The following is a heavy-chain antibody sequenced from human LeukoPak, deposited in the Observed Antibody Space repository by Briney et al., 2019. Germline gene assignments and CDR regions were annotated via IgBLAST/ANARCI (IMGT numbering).Heavy chain of an antibody. V-gene: IGHV4-4*07. CDR2: IYTSGST. CDR3: ARDSDYYFDY. D-gene: IGHD2-21*02. Sequence: RSSETLSLTCTVSGGSISSYYWSWIRQPAGKGLEWIGRIYTSGSTNYNPSLKSRVTMSVDTSENQFSLKLSSVTAADTAVYYCARDSDYYFDYWGQGTLVTVSS. CDR1: GGSISSYY. J-gene: IGHJ4*02.